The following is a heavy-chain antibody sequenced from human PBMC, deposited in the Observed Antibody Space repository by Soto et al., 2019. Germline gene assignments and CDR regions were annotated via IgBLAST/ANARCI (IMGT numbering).Heavy chain of an antibody. D-gene: IGHD3-22*01. V-gene: IGHV3-74*01. Sequence: LRLSCAASGFTFSSYWMHWVRQVPGKGLVWVSYINSDGSGTRYADSVKGRFTISRDNAKNTLYLQMNSLRAENTAVYYCAKVGPYYHDGSGNGDFDYVSQGTLDTVSS. CDR1: GFTFSSYW. J-gene: IGHJ4*02. CDR2: INSDGSGT. CDR3: AKVGPYYHDGSGNGDFDY.